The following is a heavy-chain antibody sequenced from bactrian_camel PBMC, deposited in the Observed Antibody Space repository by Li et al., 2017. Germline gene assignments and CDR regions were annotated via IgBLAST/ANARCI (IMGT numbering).Heavy chain of an antibody. Sequence: VQLVESGGGLVQPGGSLRLSCAASGVTFSGASIAWVRQTPEKRLERVSNIYSDGGNTLYAESVKGRFTISRDNATNTVYLQMNSLKSEDTALYYCASPNYGLHWGQGTQVTVS. D-gene: IGHD5*01. V-gene: IGHV3-2*01. CDR2: IYSDGGNT. CDR1: GVTFSGAS. J-gene: IGHJ4*01. CDR3: ASPNYGLH.